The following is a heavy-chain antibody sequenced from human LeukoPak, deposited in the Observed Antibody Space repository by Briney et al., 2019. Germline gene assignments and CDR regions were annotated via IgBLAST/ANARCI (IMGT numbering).Heavy chain of an antibody. CDR3: AQGRLGYSYGAFDH. V-gene: IGHV3-23*01. CDR2: ISGSGGST. Sequence: PGGSLRLSCAASGFTFSNYAMSWVRQALGKGLEWVSVISGSGGSTNFADSVKGRFTSSRDNSKNTLYLQMHSLRVEDTAVYYCAQGRLGYSYGAFDHWGQGTLVTVSS. D-gene: IGHD5-18*01. CDR1: GFTFSNYA. J-gene: IGHJ4*02.